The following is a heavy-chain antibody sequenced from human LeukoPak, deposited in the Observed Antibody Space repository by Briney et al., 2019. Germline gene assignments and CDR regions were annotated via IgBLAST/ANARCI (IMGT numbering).Heavy chain of an antibody. CDR2: INPNSGGT. CDR3: ARDSGQQLVTGWFDP. D-gene: IGHD6-13*01. CDR1: GYTFTSYY. J-gene: IGHJ5*02. V-gene: IGHV1-2*02. Sequence: GASVKVSCKASGYTFTSYYMHWVRQAPGQGLEWMGWINPNSGGTNYAQKFQGRVTMTRDTSISTAYMELSRLRSDDTAVYYCARDSGQQLVTGWFDPWGQGTLVTVSS.